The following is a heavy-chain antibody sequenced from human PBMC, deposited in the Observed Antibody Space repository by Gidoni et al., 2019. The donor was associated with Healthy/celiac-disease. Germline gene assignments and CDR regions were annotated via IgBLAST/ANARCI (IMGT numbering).Heavy chain of an antibody. CDR3: ARVEYSSSWYIYYGMDV. CDR1: GFTFSSYW. V-gene: IGHV3-7*01. J-gene: IGHJ6*02. CDR2: IKQDGSEK. Sequence: EVQLVESGGGLVQPGGSLRLSCAASGFTFSSYWMSWVRQAPGKGLEWVANIKQDGSEKYYVDSVKGRFTISRDNAKNSLYLQMNSLRAEDTAVYYCARVEYSSSWYIYYGMDVWGQGTTVTVSS. D-gene: IGHD6-13*01.